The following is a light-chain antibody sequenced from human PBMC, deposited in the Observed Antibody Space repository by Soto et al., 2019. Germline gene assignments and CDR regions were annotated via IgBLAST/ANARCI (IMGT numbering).Light chain of an antibody. Sequence: QSALTQPASVSGSPGQSITISCTGTSSDVGGYDYVSWFQQYPGKAPSLMLYDVYRRPSGVSYRFSDSKSGNTASLTISGLQAEDEADYYCSSYTTTSTVVFGGGTKLTVL. J-gene: IGLJ2*01. CDR1: SSDVGGYDY. V-gene: IGLV2-14*01. CDR3: SSYTTTSTVV. CDR2: DVY.